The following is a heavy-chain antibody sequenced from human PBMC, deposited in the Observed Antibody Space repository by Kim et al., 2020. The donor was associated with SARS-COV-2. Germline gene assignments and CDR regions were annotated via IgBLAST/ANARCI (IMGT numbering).Heavy chain of an antibody. D-gene: IGHD1-26*01. CDR3: AKDIDDYSGMDV. Sequence: GGSLRLSCAASGFTFSACAMGWVRQAPGKGLQWVSCISHSGSDTYYVDSVKGRFTISRDFSRDTLYLQMNSLRTEDTAVYFCAKDIDDYSGMDVWGQGTTVTVSS. CDR2: ISHSGSDT. V-gene: IGHV3-23*01. CDR1: GFTFSACA. J-gene: IGHJ6*02.